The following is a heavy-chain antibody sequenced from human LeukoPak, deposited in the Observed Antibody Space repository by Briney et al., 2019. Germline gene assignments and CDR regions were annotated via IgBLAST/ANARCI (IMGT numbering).Heavy chain of an antibody. Sequence: ASVTVSCKASGYTFTGYYMHWVRQAPGQGLEWMGWINPNSGGTNYAQKFQGRVTMTRDTSISTAYMELSRLRSDDTAVYYCARDRDMGSGYYYFDYWGQGTLVTVPS. CDR1: GYTFTGYY. CDR2: INPNSGGT. V-gene: IGHV1-2*02. CDR3: ARDRDMGSGYYYFDY. D-gene: IGHD3-22*01. J-gene: IGHJ4*02.